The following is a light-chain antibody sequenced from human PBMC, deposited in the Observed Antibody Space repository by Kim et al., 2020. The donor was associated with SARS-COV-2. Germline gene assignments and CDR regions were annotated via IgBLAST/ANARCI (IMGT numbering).Light chain of an antibody. V-gene: IGLV3-19*01. Sequence: AFGQTVLLSANGASLRTSYASWYQKRPGQAPILVIYGNNKRPSGIPDRFSGSSSGITASLTVTGAQAVDEADYYCNSRDNSVDRLIFGGGTQLTVL. CDR2: GNN. CDR3: NSRDNSVDRLI. CDR1: SLRTSY. J-gene: IGLJ2*01.